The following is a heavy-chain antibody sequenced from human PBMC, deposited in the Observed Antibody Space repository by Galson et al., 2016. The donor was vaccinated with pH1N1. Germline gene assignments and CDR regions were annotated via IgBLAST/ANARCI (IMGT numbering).Heavy chain of an antibody. CDR2: ISAYTGNT. CDR3: ARVRDHLLPGHY. Sequence: SVKVSCKASGYTFTSYGISWVRQAPGQGLEWMGWISAYTGNTNYAQKLQGRVTMTTDTSTSTAFMELRSLRSDDTAVYYCARVRDHLLPGHYSGQGTLVTVSS. J-gene: IGHJ4*02. CDR1: GYTFTSYG. D-gene: IGHD2-2*01. V-gene: IGHV1-18*01.